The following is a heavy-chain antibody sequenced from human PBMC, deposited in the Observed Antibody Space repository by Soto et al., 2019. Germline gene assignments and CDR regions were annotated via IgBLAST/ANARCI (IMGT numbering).Heavy chain of an antibody. CDR1: GFTFSDYY. D-gene: IGHD5-12*01. CDR2: ISSSSSYT. V-gene: IGHV3-11*06. CDR3: ARERGGYDSSDY. J-gene: IGHJ4*02. Sequence: QVQLVESGGGLVKPGGSLRLSCAASGFTFSDYYMSWIRQAPGKGLEWVSYISSSSSYTNYADSVKGRFTISRDNAKNSLYLQMNSLRAEDTAVYCCARERGGYDSSDYWGQGTLVTVSS.